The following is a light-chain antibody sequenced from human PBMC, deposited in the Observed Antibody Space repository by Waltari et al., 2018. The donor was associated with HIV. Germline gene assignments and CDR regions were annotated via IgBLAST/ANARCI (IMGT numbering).Light chain of an antibody. V-gene: IGKV3-15*01. J-gene: IGKJ3*01. CDR1: QSVSRS. CDR3: QQYDSWPPGT. CDR2: YVS. Sequence: EIVMPQSPPTLSVSPGERATLSCRVSQSVSRSLAWYQQKPGQAARLLIYYVSTRATDIPARFSGSGSGTVLTLTVSSLQSEDVGVYYCQQYDSWPPGTFGPGTKVDI.